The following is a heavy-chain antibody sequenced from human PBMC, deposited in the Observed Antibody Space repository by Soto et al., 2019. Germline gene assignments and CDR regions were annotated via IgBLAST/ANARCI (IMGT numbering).Heavy chain of an antibody. V-gene: IGHV3-30-3*01. Sequence: QVQLVESGGGVVQPGRSLRLSCAASGFTFSTRVMHWVRQAPGKGLEWVAVISSDGNSKYYADSVKGRFTISRDNSKNTLYLQMSSLRVEDTAVFYCARVQRGTWLIDYWGQGTLVSVSS. D-gene: IGHD3-9*01. CDR1: GFTFSTRV. CDR3: ARVQRGTWLIDY. J-gene: IGHJ4*02. CDR2: ISSDGNSK.